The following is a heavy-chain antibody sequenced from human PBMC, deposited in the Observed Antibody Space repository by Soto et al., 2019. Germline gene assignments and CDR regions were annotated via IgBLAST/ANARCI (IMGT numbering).Heavy chain of an antibody. CDR3: AHKHLAAAGYCFDY. CDR1: GFSLYTPGVG. J-gene: IGHJ4*02. D-gene: IGHD6-13*01. Sequence: QVTLKESGPTLVKPTQTLTLTCSFSGFSLYTPGVGVGWIRQPPCKALEWLALIYWDDDKRYSPTVKSRLTIAKDTSKNQVVLTMTNVDPVDTATYYCAHKHLAAAGYCFDYWGQGTLVTVSS. V-gene: IGHV2-5*02. CDR2: IYWDDDK.